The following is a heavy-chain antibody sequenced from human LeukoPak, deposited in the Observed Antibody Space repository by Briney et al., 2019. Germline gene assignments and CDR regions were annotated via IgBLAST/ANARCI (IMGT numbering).Heavy chain of an antibody. CDR1: GFTFSSYA. J-gene: IGHJ3*02. CDR2: ISGSGGST. D-gene: IGHD6-13*01. CDR3: AKVLISSWYVHDAFDI. Sequence: GGSLRLSCAASGFTFSSYAMHWVRQAPGKGLEWVSAISGSGGSTYYADSVKGRFTISRDNSKNTLYLQMNSLRAEDTAVYYCAKVLISSWYVHDAFDIWGQGTMVTVSS. V-gene: IGHV3-23*01.